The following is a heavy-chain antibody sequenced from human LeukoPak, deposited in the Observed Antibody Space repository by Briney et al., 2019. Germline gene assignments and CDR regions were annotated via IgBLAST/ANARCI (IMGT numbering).Heavy chain of an antibody. V-gene: IGHV1-69*13. CDR3: ARDRRGSRAYYYYGMDV. Sequence: SVKVSCKASGGTFSSYAISWVRQAPGQGFEWRGGIIPIFGTANYAQKFQGRVTITADESTSTAYMELSSLRSEDTAVYYCARDRRGSRAYYYYGMDVWGQGTTVTVSS. CDR2: IIPIFGTA. J-gene: IGHJ6*02. CDR1: GGTFSSYA. D-gene: IGHD3-10*01.